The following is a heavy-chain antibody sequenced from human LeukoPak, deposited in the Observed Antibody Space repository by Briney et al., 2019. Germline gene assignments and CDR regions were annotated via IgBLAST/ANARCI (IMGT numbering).Heavy chain of an antibody. CDR2: INHSGST. CDR1: GGSFSGYY. Sequence: SETLSLTCAVYGGSFSGYYCSWIRQPPGKGLEWIGEINHSGSTNYNPSLKSRVTISVDTSKNQFSLKLSSVTAADTAVYYCARGPIGDGYNWYWYFDLWGRGTLVTVSS. V-gene: IGHV4-34*01. CDR3: ARGPIGDGYNWYWYFDL. J-gene: IGHJ2*01. D-gene: IGHD5-24*01.